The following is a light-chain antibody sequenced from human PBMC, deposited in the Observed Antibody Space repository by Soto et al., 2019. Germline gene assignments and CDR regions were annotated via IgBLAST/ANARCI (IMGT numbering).Light chain of an antibody. J-gene: IGKJ1*01. CDR1: QSVSSN. V-gene: IGKV3-20*01. CDR3: QQYGSSPWT. Sequence: EVVMSQYLYSLSVYPGERATLSCRASQSVSSNLAWYQQKLVQAPRLLIYGASTRATGIPDRFSGSGSGTDFALTISRLEPEDFAVYYCQQYGSSPWTFGQGTKVDI. CDR2: GAS.